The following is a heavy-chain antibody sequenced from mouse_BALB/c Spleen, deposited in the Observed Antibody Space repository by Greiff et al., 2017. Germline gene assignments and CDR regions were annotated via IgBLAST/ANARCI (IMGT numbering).Heavy chain of an antibody. D-gene: IGHD6-1*01. Sequence: VKLVESGAELAKPGASVKMSCKASGYTFTSYWMHWVKQRPGQGLEWIGYINPSTGYTEYNQKFKDKATLTADKSSSTAYMQLSSLTSEDSAVYYCARSELALYWYFDVWGAGTTVTVSS. J-gene: IGHJ1*01. CDR1: GYTFTSYW. CDR2: INPSTGYT. CDR3: ARSELALYWYFDV. V-gene: IGHV1-7*01.